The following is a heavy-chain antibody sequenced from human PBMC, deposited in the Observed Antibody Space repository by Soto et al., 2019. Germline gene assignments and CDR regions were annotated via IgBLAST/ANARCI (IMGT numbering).Heavy chain of an antibody. CDR1: GFSFSDYY. CDR2: ISSSSSYT. D-gene: IGHD3-10*01. Sequence: GGSLRLSCAASGFSFSDYYMSWIRQAPGKGLEWVSYISSSSSYTNYADSVKGRFTISRDNAKNSLYLQMNSLRAEDTAVYYCAREGTMVRGVFDYWGKGTLVTVS. CDR3: AREGTMVRGVFDY. J-gene: IGHJ4*02. V-gene: IGHV3-11*06.